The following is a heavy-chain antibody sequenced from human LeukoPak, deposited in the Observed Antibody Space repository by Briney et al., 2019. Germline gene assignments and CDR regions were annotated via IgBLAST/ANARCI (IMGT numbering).Heavy chain of an antibody. CDR1: GLTFSSYD. CDR3: ARDLYWNDYVWGSYRWSMDV. D-gene: IGHD3-16*02. V-gene: IGHV3-13*03. J-gene: IGHJ6*03. CDR2: IGTAGDT. Sequence: GGSLRLSCATCGLTFSSYDMHWVCQATGKGLEWVSAIGTAGDTYYPGSVKGQFTISRENAKNSLYLQMNSLRAGDTAVYYCARDLYWNDYVWGSYRWSMDVWGKGTTVTVSS.